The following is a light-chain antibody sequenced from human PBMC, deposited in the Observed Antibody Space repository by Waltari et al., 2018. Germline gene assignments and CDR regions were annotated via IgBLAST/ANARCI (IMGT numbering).Light chain of an antibody. CDR1: TSNIGAHYD. CDR3: QSYDNSLRGV. V-gene: IGLV1-40*01. CDR2: ANN. Sequence: QSVLTQPPSVSGAPGQRVTISCTGSTSNIGAHYDVQWYQQVPGTAPKLLIYANNNRPPGVPDRFSGSRSGTSASLAITGLQAEDEADYYCQSYDNSLRGVFGGGTKLTVL. J-gene: IGLJ3*02.